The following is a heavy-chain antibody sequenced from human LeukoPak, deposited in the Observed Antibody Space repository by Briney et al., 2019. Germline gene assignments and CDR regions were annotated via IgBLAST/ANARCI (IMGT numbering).Heavy chain of an antibody. CDR2: INHSGST. J-gene: IGHJ6*02. D-gene: IGHD2-8*02. V-gene: IGHV4-34*01. CDR3: ARATDLLLDYYGMDV. CDR1: GGSFSGYY. Sequence: SETLSLTCAVYGGSFSGYYWSWIRQPPGKGLEWIGEINHSGSTNYNPSLKSRVTISVDTSKNQFSLKLSSVTAADTAVYYCARATDLLLDYYGMDVWGRGTTVTVSS.